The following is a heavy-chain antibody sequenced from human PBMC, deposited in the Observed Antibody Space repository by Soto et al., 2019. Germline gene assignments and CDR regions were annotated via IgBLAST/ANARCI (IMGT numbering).Heavy chain of an antibody. CDR1: GFTFSDYD. J-gene: IGHJ3*02. V-gene: IGHV3-23*01. CDR3: AKHVSTEIAFDI. Sequence: EVQLLESGGALVQPGGSLRLSCAASGFTFSDYDMSWVRQAPGKGLEWVSSVRNNGGSTYYADSVKGRFTISRDNSKNTLYLQLNSLRADDAAIYYFAKHVSTEIAFDIWGRGTMVTVSS. CDR2: VRNNGGST.